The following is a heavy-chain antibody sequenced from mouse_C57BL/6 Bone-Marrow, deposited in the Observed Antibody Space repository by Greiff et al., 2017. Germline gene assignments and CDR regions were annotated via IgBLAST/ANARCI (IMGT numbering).Heavy chain of an antibody. CDR2: IYPGDGDT. V-gene: IGHV1-82*01. J-gene: IGHJ2*01. CDR1: GYAFSSSW. D-gene: IGHD2-3*01. CDR3: ARDGYYPYYFDY. Sequence: VQLQESGPELVKPGASVKISCKASGYAFSSSWMNWVKQRPGKGLEWIGRIYPGDGDTNYNGKFKGKATLTADKSSSTAYMQLSSLTSEDSAVYFCARDGYYPYYFDYWGQGTTPTVSS.